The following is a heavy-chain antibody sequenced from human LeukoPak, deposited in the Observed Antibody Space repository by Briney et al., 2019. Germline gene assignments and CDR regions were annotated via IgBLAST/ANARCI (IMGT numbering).Heavy chain of an antibody. CDR3: AGHHPRNTVDF. D-gene: IGHD2/OR15-2a*01. V-gene: IGHV4-59*08. CDR2: ISDIGSI. CDR1: GGSISSYY. Sequence: SETLSLTCTVSGGSISSYYWSWIRQPPGKGLEWIAYISDIGSINYNPSLKSRVTISLDTSKNQFSLKLSSVTAADTAVYYCAGHHPRNTVDFWGQGTLVTVS. J-gene: IGHJ4*02.